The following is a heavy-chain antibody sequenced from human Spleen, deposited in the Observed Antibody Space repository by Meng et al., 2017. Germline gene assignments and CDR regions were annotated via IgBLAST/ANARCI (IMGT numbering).Heavy chain of an antibody. J-gene: IGHJ4*02. CDR3: ARGLLLAALRN. V-gene: IGHV4-34*01. CDR2: INHSGGT. Sequence: QVQLKQWGAGLLKPSETLSLTCAVYGVSFSGYYWSWIRQPPGKGLEWIGEINHSGGTNYNPSLKSRVTISVDMSKNQFSLKLSSVTAADTAVYYCARGLLLAALRNWGQGTLVTVSS. CDR1: GVSFSGYY. D-gene: IGHD6-6*01.